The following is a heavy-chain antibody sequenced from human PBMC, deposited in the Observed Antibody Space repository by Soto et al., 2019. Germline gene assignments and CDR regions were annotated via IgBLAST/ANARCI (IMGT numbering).Heavy chain of an antibody. Sequence: GGSLRLSCAASGFTFSSYGMHWVRQAPGKGLEWVAVISYDGSNKYYADSVKGRFTISRDNSKNTLYLQMNSLRAEDTAVYYCAKDRQGKQQLVVDWFDPWGQGTLVTVSS. CDR1: GFTFSSYG. CDR2: ISYDGSNK. D-gene: IGHD6-13*01. J-gene: IGHJ5*02. CDR3: AKDRQGKQQLVVDWFDP. V-gene: IGHV3-30*18.